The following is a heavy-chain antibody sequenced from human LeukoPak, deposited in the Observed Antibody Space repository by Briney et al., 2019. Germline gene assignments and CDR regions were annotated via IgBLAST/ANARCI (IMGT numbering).Heavy chain of an antibody. V-gene: IGHV4-30-2*01. CDR2: IYHSGST. CDR3: ARDGGYSGYDL. Sequence: LSLTCAGSGGSISSGGYSWSWIRQPQGNCLEWIGYIYHSGSTYYNPSLKSRVTISVDRSKNQFSLKLSSVTAADTAVYYCARDGGYSGYDLWGQGTLVTVSS. CDR1: GGSISSGGYS. J-gene: IGHJ4*02. D-gene: IGHD5-12*01.